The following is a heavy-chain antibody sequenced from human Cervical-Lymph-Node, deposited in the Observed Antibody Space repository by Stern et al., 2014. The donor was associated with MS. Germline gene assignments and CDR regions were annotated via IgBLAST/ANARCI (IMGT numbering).Heavy chain of an antibody. CDR2: YNTYNVDT. D-gene: IGHD6-6*01. CDR1: GYTFTNSG. V-gene: IGHV1-18*01. Sequence: QLVQSGAEVKKPRASVQVSCKASGYTFTNSGITCVRQAPGQGLEWMGWYNTYNVDTNYAQNLQGRVTMTTETSTTTAHMELRSLRSDDTAVNYCARDTAQLASWFFDLWGRGTLVTVSS. J-gene: IGHJ2*01. CDR3: ARDTAQLASWFFDL.